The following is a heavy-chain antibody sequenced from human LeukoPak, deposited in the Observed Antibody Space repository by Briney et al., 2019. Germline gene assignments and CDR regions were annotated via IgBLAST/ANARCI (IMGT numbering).Heavy chain of an antibody. CDR2: IILIFGTV. Sequence: PVKVSCKASGGTFSSYAISWVRQAPGQGREWVGGIILIFGTVNYAQKFQGRVTITTDESTSTAYMELSSLRSEDTAVYYCARDHGGLTPGSYYYYMDVWGKGTTITVSS. V-gene: IGHV1-69*05. J-gene: IGHJ6*03. CDR3: ARDHGGLTPGSYYYYMDV. D-gene: IGHD3-16*01. CDR1: GGTFSSYA.